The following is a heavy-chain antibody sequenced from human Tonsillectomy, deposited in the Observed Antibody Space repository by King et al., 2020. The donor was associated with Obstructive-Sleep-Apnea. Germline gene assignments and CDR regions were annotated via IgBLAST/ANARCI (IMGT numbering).Heavy chain of an antibody. CDR2: IYYSGST. Sequence: QLQESGPGLVKPSETLSLTCTVSGGSISSRSYYWGWIRQPPGKGLEWIGSIYYSGSTYYNPSLKSRVTISLDTSKNQFALKLSSVTAADTAVYYCARTWGEYYFDYWGQGTLVTVSS. J-gene: IGHJ4*02. D-gene: IGHD7-27*01. CDR3: ARTWGEYYFDY. V-gene: IGHV4-39*06. CDR1: GGSISSRSYY.